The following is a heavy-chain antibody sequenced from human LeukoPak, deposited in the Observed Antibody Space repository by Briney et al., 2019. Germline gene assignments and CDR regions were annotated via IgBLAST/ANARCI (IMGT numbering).Heavy chain of an antibody. CDR1: GYTFTGYY. CDR3: ARGSVHYYDSSGYYPYYFDY. J-gene: IGHJ4*02. CDR2: INPNSGGT. V-gene: IGHV1-2*02. D-gene: IGHD3-22*01. Sequence: ASVKVSCKASGYTFTGYYMHWVRQAPGQGLEWMGWINPNSGGTNYAQKFQGRVTMTRDTSISTAYMELSRLRSDDTAVYYCARGSVHYYDSSGYYPYYFDYWGQGTLVTVSS.